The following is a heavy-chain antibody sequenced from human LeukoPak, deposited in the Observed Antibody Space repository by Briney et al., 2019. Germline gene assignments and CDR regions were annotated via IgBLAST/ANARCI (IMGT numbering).Heavy chain of an antibody. V-gene: IGHV4-59*08. CDR3: ARRRYYDSSGYYHPVYFDY. J-gene: IGHJ4*02. CDR2: IYYSGST. D-gene: IGHD3-22*01. Sequence: PSETLSLTCTVSGGSISSYYWSWIRQPPGKGLEWIGYIYYSGSTNYNPSLKSRVTISVDTSKNQFSLKLSSVTAADTAVYYCARRRYYDSSGYYHPVYFDYWGQGTLVTVSS. CDR1: GGSISSYY.